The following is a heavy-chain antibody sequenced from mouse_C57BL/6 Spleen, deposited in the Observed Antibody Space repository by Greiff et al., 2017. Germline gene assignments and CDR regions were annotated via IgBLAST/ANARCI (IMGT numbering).Heavy chain of an antibody. J-gene: IGHJ2*01. CDR3: ARTDDGYYYFDY. V-gene: IGHV1-52*01. CDR1: GSTFPSSW. D-gene: IGHD2-3*01. CDR2: FDPSDSET. Sequence: QVQLQQPGAELVSPGSSLKLSSKPSGSTFPSSWWHWLKQRPIQGLEWIGNFDPSDSETHYNQKFKDKATLTVDKSSSTAYMRLSSLTSEDSAVYYCARTDDGYYYFDYWGQGTTLTVSA.